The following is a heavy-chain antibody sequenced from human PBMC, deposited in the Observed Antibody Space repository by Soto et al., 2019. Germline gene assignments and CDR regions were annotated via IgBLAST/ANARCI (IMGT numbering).Heavy chain of an antibody. CDR2: INAGSGNT. Sequence: ASVKVSCKASGYTFTRYAMHWLRQAPGQRLEWMGWINAGSGNTKYSQKFQGRVTITRDTSASTAYMELNSLRSEDTAVYYCARDYYYDSSVSFDYWGQGTLVTVSS. V-gene: IGHV1-3*01. CDR1: GYTFTRYA. J-gene: IGHJ4*02. D-gene: IGHD3-22*01. CDR3: ARDYYYDSSVSFDY.